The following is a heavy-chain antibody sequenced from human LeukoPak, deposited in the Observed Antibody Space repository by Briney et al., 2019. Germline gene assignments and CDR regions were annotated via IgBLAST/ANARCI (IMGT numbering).Heavy chain of an antibody. V-gene: IGHV3-30*02. CDR3: AKLPCDSSGWYLGEYYFDY. CDR1: GFTFSSYG. D-gene: IGHD6-19*01. Sequence: GGSLRLSCAASGFTFSSYGMHWVRQAPGKGLEWVAFIRYDGSNKYYADSVKGRFTISRDNSKNTLYLQMNSLRAEDTAVYYCAKLPCDSSGWYLGEYYFDYWGQGTLVTVSS. J-gene: IGHJ4*02. CDR2: IRYDGSNK.